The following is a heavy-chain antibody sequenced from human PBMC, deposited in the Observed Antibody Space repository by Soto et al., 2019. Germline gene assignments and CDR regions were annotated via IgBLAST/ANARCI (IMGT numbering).Heavy chain of an antibody. V-gene: IGHV3-33*01. D-gene: IGHD6-13*01. Sequence: GGSLRLSCAASGFTFSSYGMHWVRQAPGKGLEWVAVIWYDGSNKYYADSVKGRFTISRDNSKNTLYLQMNSLRAEDTAVYYCARDALPTYSSSWPRLYYYYYGMDVWGQGTTVTVSS. CDR1: GFTFSSYG. J-gene: IGHJ6*02. CDR2: IWYDGSNK. CDR3: ARDALPTYSSSWPRLYYYYYGMDV.